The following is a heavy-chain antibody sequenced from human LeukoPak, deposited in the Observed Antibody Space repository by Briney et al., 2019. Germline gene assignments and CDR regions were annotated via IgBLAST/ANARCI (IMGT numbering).Heavy chain of an antibody. CDR2: INHSGST. J-gene: IGHJ6*02. CDR1: GGSFSGYY. V-gene: IGHV4-34*01. D-gene: IGHD1-26*01. CDR3: ARGPREWELLFLYYYYGMDV. Sequence: SETLSLTCAVYGGSFSGYYWSWIRQPPGKGLEWIGEINHSGSTNYNPSLKSRVTISVDTSKNQFSLKLSSVTAADTAVYYCARGPREWELLFLYYYYGMDVWGQGTTVTVSS.